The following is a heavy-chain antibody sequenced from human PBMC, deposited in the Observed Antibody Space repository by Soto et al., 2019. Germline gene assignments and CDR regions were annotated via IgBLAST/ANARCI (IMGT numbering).Heavy chain of an antibody. V-gene: IGHV1-18*01. D-gene: IGHD4-17*01. J-gene: IGHJ4*02. Sequence: VQLVQSGAEVKKPGASVSVSCKASGYTFTSYGISWVRQAPGQGLEWMGWISTYSGKTNYAQKLQGRVTMTTDTSASIGYRELRSLRSDDTAVYFCARDEGYDYGDPINYWGQGTLVTVSS. CDR2: ISTYSGKT. CDR3: ARDEGYDYGDPINY. CDR1: GYTFTSYG.